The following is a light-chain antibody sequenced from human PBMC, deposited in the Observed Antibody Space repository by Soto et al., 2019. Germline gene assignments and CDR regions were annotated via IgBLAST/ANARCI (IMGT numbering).Light chain of an antibody. CDR3: QQYGSSPRT. CDR2: GAS. CDR1: QSVSSSY. Sequence: EIVMTQSPATLSVSPGGRATLSCRASQSVSSSYLAWYQQKPGQAPRLLIYGASSRATGIPDRFSGSGSGTDFTLTISRLEPEDFAVYYCQQYGSSPRTFGQGTRLEI. J-gene: IGKJ5*01. V-gene: IGKV3-20*01.